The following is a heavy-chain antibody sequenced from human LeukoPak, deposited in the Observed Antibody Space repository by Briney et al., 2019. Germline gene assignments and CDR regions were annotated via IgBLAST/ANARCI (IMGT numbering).Heavy chain of an antibody. CDR1: GFTSSISG. J-gene: IGHJ3*02. Sequence: GGSLRLSCAASGFTSSISGMHWVRQAPGEGLEWVAFIGRDGTTKYYADSVKGRSTISGDSSYNTAFLQMNSLRPEDTAIYYCAKDGEWTFDIWGQGTMVTVSS. D-gene: IGHD3-3*01. CDR2: IGRDGTTK. CDR3: AKDGEWTFDI. V-gene: IGHV3-30*02.